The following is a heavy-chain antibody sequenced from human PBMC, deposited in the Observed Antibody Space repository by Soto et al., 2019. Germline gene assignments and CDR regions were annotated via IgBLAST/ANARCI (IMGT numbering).Heavy chain of an antibody. Sequence: QVQLVQSGAEVKKPGASVKVSCKASGYPFTTYGISWVRQAPGQGLEWMGWISAYSGSTKFAQKLQGRVTMTTDTSTTTAYMELRSLTSDDTAVYYCARDFTKSSSWPYYFDYWGQGTLVTVSS. J-gene: IGHJ4*02. CDR3: ARDFTKSSSWPYYFDY. D-gene: IGHD6-13*01. CDR2: ISAYSGST. CDR1: GYPFTTYG. V-gene: IGHV1-18*01.